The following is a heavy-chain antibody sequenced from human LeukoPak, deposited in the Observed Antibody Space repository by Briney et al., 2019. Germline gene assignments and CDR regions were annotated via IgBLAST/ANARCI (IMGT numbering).Heavy chain of an antibody. D-gene: IGHD2-21*02. CDR2: IYYSGST. Sequence: SETLSLTCTVSGGSISSSSYYWGWIRQPPGKGLEWIGSIYYSGSTYYNPSLKSRVTISVDTSKTQSSLKLSSVTAADTAVYYCASMTLLSSSFDYWGQGTLVTVSS. J-gene: IGHJ4*02. CDR3: ASMTLLSSSFDY. CDR1: GGSISSSSYY. V-gene: IGHV4-39*07.